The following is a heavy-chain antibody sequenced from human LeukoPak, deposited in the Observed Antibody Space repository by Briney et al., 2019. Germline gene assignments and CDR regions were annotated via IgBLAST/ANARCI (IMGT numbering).Heavy chain of an antibody. V-gene: IGHV1-3*01. D-gene: IGHD5-18*01. CDR2: INAGNGNT. CDR3: ARVLGYSYGL. CDR1: GGTFSSYA. Sequence: ASVKVSCKASGGTFSSYAISWVRQAPGQGLEWMGWINAGNGNTKYSQKFQGRVTITRDTSASTAYMELSSLRSEDTAVYYCARVLGYSYGLWGQGTLVTVSS. J-gene: IGHJ4*02.